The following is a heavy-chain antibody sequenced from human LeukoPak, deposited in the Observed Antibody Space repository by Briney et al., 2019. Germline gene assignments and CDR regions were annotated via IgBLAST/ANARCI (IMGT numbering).Heavy chain of an antibody. CDR1: GFTFSSYA. D-gene: IGHD3-22*01. CDR3: AKDSRYYDSSGTPANDY. CDR2: ISGSGGST. V-gene: IGHV3-23*01. Sequence: GGSLRLSCAASGFTFSSYAMSWVRQAPGKGLEWVSAISGSGGSTYYADSVKGRFTISGDNSKDTLYLQMNSLRAEDTAVYYCAKDSRYYDSSGTPANDYWGQGILVTVSS. J-gene: IGHJ4*02.